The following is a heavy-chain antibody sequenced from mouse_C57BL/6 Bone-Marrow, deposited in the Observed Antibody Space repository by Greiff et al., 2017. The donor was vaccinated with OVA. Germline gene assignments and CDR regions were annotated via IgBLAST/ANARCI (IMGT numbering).Heavy chain of an antibody. J-gene: IGHJ2*01. V-gene: IGHV5-6*01. CDR2: ISSGGSYT. CDR1: GFTFSSYG. Sequence: EVKLVESGGDLVKPGGSLTLSCAASGFTFSSYGMSWVRQTPDKRLEWVATISSGGSYTYYPDSVKGRFTISRDNAKNTLYLQMSSLKSEDTAMYYCARPHYYGSRSYFDYWGQGTTLTVSS. CDR3: ARPHYYGSRSYFDY. D-gene: IGHD1-1*01.